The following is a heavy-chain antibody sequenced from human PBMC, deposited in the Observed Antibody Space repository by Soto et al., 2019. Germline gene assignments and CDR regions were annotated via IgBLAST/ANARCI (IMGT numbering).Heavy chain of an antibody. J-gene: IGHJ6*04. Sequence: PGGSLRLSCAASGFTFSSYSMNLVRQAPGKGLEWVSYISSSSSTIYYADSVKGRFTISRDNAKNSLYLQMNSLRAEDTAVYYCARDSTVTTPLLDVWGKGTTVTVSS. CDR3: ARDSTVTTPLLDV. D-gene: IGHD4-17*01. CDR1: GFTFSSYS. CDR2: ISSSSSTI. V-gene: IGHV3-48*01.